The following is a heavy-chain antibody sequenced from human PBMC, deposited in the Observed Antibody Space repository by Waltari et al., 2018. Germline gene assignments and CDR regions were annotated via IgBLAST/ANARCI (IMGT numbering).Heavy chain of an antibody. Sequence: QVQLVQSGAAVQEPGASVRVSGQSYGSTFTTDEINWVRQAKGQGLEWMGWMNPLSENTGYAQKFQGRVIMTRDTSLTTAYMELSSLRFDDTAIYYCATARVERRRGSWFDPWGQGTLVTVSS. CDR1: GSTFTTDE. D-gene: IGHD3-16*01. V-gene: IGHV1-8*01. J-gene: IGHJ5*02. CDR2: MNPLSENT. CDR3: ATARVERRRGSWFDP.